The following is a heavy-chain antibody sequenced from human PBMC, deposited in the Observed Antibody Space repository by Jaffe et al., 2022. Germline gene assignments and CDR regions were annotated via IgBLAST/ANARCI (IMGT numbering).Heavy chain of an antibody. J-gene: IGHJ4*02. Sequence: QVQLVQSGAEVKKPGASVKVSCKASGYTFTSYYMHWVRQAPGQGLEWMGIINPSGGSTSYAQKFQGRVTMTRDTSTSTVYMELSSLRSEDTAVYYCARAPAYYDILTGYPYYFDYWGQGTLVTVSS. CDR2: INPSGGST. V-gene: IGHV1-46*01. CDR3: ARAPAYYDILTGYPYYFDY. D-gene: IGHD3-9*01. CDR1: GYTFTSYY.